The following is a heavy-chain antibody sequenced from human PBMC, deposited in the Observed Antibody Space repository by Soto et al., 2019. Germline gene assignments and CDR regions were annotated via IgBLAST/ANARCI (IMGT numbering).Heavy chain of an antibody. CDR1: GDSAASNSSA. CDR3: AREVRYSSSSYYYYDMDV. V-gene: IGHV6-1*01. J-gene: IGHJ6*02. Sequence: SQTLALTCAIYGDSAASNSSACNCIRQSPSRALASLGRTYYRSKWYNDYAVSLKSRITINPDTSKNQFSLQLNSVTPEDTAVYYCAREVRYSSSSYYYYDMDVWGQGTT. D-gene: IGHD6-6*01. CDR2: TYYRSKWYN.